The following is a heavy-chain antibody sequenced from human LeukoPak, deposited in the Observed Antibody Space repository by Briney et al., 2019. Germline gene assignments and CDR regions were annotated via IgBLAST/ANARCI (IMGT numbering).Heavy chain of an antibody. D-gene: IGHD5-18*01. CDR2: ISYDGSNK. CDR1: GFTFSSYG. Sequence: QSGGSLRLSCAASGFTFSSYGMHWVRQATGKGLEWVAVISYDGSNKYYADSVKGRFTISRDNSKNTLYLQMNSLRAEDTAVYYCAKTSRGYSHGLKYFDYWGQGTLVTVSS. V-gene: IGHV3-30*18. J-gene: IGHJ4*02. CDR3: AKTSRGYSHGLKYFDY.